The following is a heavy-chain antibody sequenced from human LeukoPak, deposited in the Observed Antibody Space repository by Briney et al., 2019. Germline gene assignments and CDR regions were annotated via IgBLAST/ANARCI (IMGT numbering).Heavy chain of an antibody. V-gene: IGHV4-39*01. CDR2: IYYSGST. Sequence: IYYSGSTYYNPSLKSRVTISVDTSKNQFSLKLSSVTAADTAVYYCARQYSSGWYEGYYFDYWGQGTLVTVSS. CDR3: ARQYSSGWYEGYYFDY. D-gene: IGHD6-19*01. J-gene: IGHJ4*02.